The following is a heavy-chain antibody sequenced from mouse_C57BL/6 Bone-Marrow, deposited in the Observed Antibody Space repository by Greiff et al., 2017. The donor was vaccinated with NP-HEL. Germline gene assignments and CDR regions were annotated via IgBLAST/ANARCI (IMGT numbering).Heavy chain of an antibody. CDR2: INPNTGGT. CDR1: GYTFTDYN. J-gene: IGHJ4*01. V-gene: IGHV1-18*01. CDR3: ARRATVVAPNARDY. Sequence: VQLKESGPELVKPGASVKIPCKASGYTFTDYNMDWVKQSPGQSLEWIGDINPNTGGTIYNQKFQGKATLTVDKSSSTAYMELRSLTSEDTADYYCARRATVVAPNARDYWGKGTSVTVSS. D-gene: IGHD1-1*01.